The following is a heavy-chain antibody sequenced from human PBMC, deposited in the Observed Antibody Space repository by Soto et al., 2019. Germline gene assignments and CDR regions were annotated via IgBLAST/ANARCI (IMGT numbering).Heavy chain of an antibody. CDR1: GGAISSGGYY. J-gene: IGHJ4*02. Sequence: QVQLQESGPGLVKPSQTLSLTCTVSGGAISSGGYYWSWIRQHPGKGLEYIGYIYYTGSTYYNPSLKSXXTXSXXTFTNQFSLKLSSVTAADPAVYYCARGDSRGFCDYWGQGTLVTVSS. CDR3: ARGDSRGFCDY. V-gene: IGHV4-31*03. CDR2: IYYTGST. D-gene: IGHD3-22*01.